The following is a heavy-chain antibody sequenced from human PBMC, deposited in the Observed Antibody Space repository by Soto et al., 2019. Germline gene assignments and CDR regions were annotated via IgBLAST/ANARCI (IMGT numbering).Heavy chain of an antibody. CDR3: ARLPRDCNKTSCYSADH. CDR2: MYPGDSDT. Sequence: PGESLKISCRGSGYDFNTNWFGWVRQLPGRGLEWVGIMYPGDSDTRYNPSLQGHVTLSVDVTVSTAFLQWRSLETSDTGMYFCARLPRDCNKTSCYSADHWGQGTQVTV. D-gene: IGHD3-22*01. J-gene: IGHJ4*02. V-gene: IGHV5-51*01. CDR1: GYDFNTNW.